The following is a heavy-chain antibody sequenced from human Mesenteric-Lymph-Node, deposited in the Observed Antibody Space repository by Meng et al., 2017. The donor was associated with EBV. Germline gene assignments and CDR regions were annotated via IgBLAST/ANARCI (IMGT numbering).Heavy chain of an antibody. V-gene: IGHV4-4*02. D-gene: IGHD1-26*01. CDR1: GGSISSSNG. Sequence: ESGPGWVRPSWTLSLTCFVSGGSISSSNGWSWVRQSPGKGLEWIGEIYHGGSTNYNPSLKSRVTMSVDKSQNQFSLKLTSVTAADRAIYYCARGEIVRGEWYFDLWGRGTLVTVSS. J-gene: IGHJ2*01. CDR2: IYHGGST. CDR3: ARGEIVRGEWYFDL.